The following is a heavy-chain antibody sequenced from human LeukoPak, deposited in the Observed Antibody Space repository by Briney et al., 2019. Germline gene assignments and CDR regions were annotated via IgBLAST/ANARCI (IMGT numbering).Heavy chain of an antibody. Sequence: GRSLRLSCAAPGFTFDDYAMHWVRQAPGKGLEWVSGISWNSGSIGYADSVKGRFTISRDNAKNSLYLQMNSLRAEDTALYYCAKDMGPSIAARSYYGMDVWGQGTTVTVSS. CDR3: AKDMGPSIAARSYYGMDV. V-gene: IGHV3-9*01. CDR2: ISWNSGSI. CDR1: GFTFDDYA. J-gene: IGHJ6*02. D-gene: IGHD6-6*01.